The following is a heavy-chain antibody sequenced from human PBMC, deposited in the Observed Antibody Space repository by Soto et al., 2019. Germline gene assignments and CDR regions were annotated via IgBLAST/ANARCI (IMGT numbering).Heavy chain of an antibody. V-gene: IGHV4-34*01. Sequence: PSETLSLTCAVYGGSFSGYYWSWIRQPPGKGLEWIGEINHSGSTNYNPSLKSRVTISVDTSKNQFSLKLSSVTAADTAVYYCARLCDGYRHLYFDYWGQGTLVTVSS. D-gene: IGHD5-18*01. CDR3: ARLCDGYRHLYFDY. CDR2: INHSGST. CDR1: GGSFSGYY. J-gene: IGHJ4*02.